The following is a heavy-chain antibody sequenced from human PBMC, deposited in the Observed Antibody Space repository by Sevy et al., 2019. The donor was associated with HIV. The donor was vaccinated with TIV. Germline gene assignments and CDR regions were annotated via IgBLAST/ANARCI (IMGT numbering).Heavy chain of an antibody. Sequence: ETLSLTCAVYGGTFSGYYWSWIRQPPGKGLEWIGEINHSGSTNYNPSLKSRVTISVDTSKNQFSLKLSSVTAADTAVYYCARGSGTMVRGVSPPLYYMDVWGKGTTVTVSS. CDR1: GGTFSGYY. D-gene: IGHD3-10*01. CDR3: ARGSGTMVRGVSPPLYYMDV. V-gene: IGHV4-34*01. J-gene: IGHJ6*03. CDR2: INHSGST.